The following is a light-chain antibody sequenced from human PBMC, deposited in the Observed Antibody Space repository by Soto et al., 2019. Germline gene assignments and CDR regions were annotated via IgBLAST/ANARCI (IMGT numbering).Light chain of an antibody. CDR2: GAS. CDR3: QHYNNWPRWT. CDR1: QSVRSN. J-gene: IGKJ1*01. V-gene: IGKV3-15*01. Sequence: EMVMTQSPVTLSVSPGERATLSCRASQSVRSNLARYQQKPGQAPSLLIYGASTRATGIPARFSGRGSGTEFTLTISSLQSEDFAIYYCQHYNNWPRWTFGQGTKV.